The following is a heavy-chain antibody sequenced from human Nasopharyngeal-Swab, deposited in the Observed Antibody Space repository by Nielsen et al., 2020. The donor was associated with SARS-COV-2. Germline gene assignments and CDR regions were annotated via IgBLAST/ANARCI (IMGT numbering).Heavy chain of an antibody. CDR2: ISTTTATI. D-gene: IGHD5-12*01. Sequence: GGSLRLSCAASGLGFSNYEMNWVRQAPGKGLEWISYISTTTATIYYADSVKSRFTISRDNAKNSLYLQMNSLRAEDTAVYYCAREIPYSGHDDAFDIWGQGTMVTVSA. CDR3: AREIPYSGHDDAFDI. V-gene: IGHV3-48*03. CDR1: GLGFSNYE. J-gene: IGHJ3*02.